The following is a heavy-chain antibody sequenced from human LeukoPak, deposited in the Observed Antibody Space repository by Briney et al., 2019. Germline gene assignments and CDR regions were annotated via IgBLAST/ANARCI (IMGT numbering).Heavy chain of an antibody. D-gene: IGHD3-16*01. CDR1: GGTFSSYA. CDR2: IIPIFGTA. V-gene: IGHV1-69*13. CDR3: ARVVWGSGFDY. J-gene: IGHJ4*02. Sequence: GASVKVSCKASGGTFSSYAISWVRQAPGQGLEWMGGIIPIFGTANYAQKFQGRVTITADESTSTAYMEPSSLRSEDTAVYYCARVVWGSGFDYWGQGNLVNVYS.